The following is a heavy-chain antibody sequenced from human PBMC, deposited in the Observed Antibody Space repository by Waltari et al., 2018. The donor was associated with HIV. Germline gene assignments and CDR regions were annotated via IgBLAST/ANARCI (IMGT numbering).Heavy chain of an antibody. Sequence: QLQLQESGTSLVKPSATLSLTGNVSGDSIRIRNYYWGWSRQPPGKGLEWIGSFYYSGATYYNPSLKSRVAIFVDVSKNQFSLEVSSVTAADTAIYYCATTAFYYESSGFFWGQGALVSVSA. CDR3: ATTAFYYESSGFF. CDR1: GDSIRIRNYY. CDR2: FYYSGAT. D-gene: IGHD3-22*01. J-gene: IGHJ4*02. V-gene: IGHV4-39*01.